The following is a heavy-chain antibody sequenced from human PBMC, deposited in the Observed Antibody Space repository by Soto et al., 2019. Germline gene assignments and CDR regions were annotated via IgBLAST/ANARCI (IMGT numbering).Heavy chain of an antibody. CDR1: GGSISSGDYY. Sequence: SETLSLTCTVSGGSISSGDYYWSWIRQPPGKGLEWIGYIYYSGSTYYNPSLKTRITISVDTSKNHFSLKLSSVTAADTAVYYCARERWNDRYKWFDPWGQGTLVTVS. V-gene: IGHV4-30-4*01. CDR3: ARERWNDRYKWFDP. D-gene: IGHD1-1*01. CDR2: IYYSGST. J-gene: IGHJ5*02.